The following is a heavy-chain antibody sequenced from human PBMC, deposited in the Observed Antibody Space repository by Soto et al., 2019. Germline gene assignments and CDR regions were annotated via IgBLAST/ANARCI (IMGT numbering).Heavy chain of an antibody. CDR2: INPSGGST. J-gene: IGHJ4*02. Sequence: ASVKVSGKASGYTFTIYYMHWVLQAPGQGLEWMGIINPSGGSTSYAQKFQGRVTMTRDTSTSTVYMELSSLRSEDTAVYYCARDQVTNAPNFDYWGQGTLVTVSS. CDR1: GYTFTIYY. CDR3: ARDQVTNAPNFDY. D-gene: IGHD2-8*01. V-gene: IGHV1-46*01.